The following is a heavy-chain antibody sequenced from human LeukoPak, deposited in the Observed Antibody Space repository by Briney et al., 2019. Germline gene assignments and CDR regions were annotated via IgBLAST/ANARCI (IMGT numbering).Heavy chain of an antibody. J-gene: IGHJ3*01. CDR3: ARTDYYGGGIFYYYGSDL. D-gene: IGHD3-10*01. CDR1: GGSISSGAYS. Sequence: NPSETLSLTCTVSGGSISSGAYSWNCVQQPPGKGLECIGYTFHSGSPEYNPSLKSRITISADRSKNQFSLNLTSVTAGDTAVYYCARTDYYGGGIFYYYGSDLWGQGTMVTVSS. CDR2: TFHSGSP. V-gene: IGHV4-30-2*02.